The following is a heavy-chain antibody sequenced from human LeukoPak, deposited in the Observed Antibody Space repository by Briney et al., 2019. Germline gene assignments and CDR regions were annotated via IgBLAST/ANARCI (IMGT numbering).Heavy chain of an antibody. V-gene: IGHV3-7*03. CDR3: ARDGRPLDY. Sequence: GGSLRLSCVDSGITFSRYWMSWVRQAPGKGLEWVANIKQGGGEKYYVDSVKGRFTISRDNAKNSLYLQMNSLRVEDTAVYYCARDGRPLDYWGQGTLVTVSS. CDR2: IKQGGGEK. CDR1: GITFSRYW. J-gene: IGHJ4*02.